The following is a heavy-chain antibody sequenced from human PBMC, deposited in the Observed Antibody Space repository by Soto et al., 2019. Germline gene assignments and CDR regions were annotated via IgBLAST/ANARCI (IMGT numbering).Heavy chain of an antibody. CDR3: AKGTGVYT. Sequence: EVQLLESGGGLVQPGGSLRLSCAASGFTFSSDAMSWVRQAPGKGLEWVSAISGSGGSTDYADSVKGRFTTSRDNSKNTLYLQMNGLRAEDTAVYYCAKGTGVYTWGQGTLVTVSS. V-gene: IGHV3-23*01. CDR1: GFTFSSDA. D-gene: IGHD6-6*01. J-gene: IGHJ4*02. CDR2: ISGSGGST.